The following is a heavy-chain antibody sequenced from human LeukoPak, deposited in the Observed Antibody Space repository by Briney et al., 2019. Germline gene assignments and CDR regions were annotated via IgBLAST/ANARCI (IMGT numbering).Heavy chain of an antibody. CDR1: GGSISSGGYY. CDR2: IYYSGST. D-gene: IGHD4-17*01. V-gene: IGHV4-31*03. CDR3: ARGPTVTTPYYYGMDV. Sequence: SETLSLTCTVSGGSISSGGYYWSWIRQHPGKGLEWIGYIYYSGSTYYNPSLKSRVTISVDRSKNQFSLKLSSVTAADTAVYYCARGPTVTTPYYYGMDVWGQGTTVTVSS. J-gene: IGHJ6*02.